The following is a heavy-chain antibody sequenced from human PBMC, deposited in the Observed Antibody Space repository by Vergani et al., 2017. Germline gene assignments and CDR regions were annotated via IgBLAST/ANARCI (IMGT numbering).Heavy chain of an antibody. CDR2: IKSKTDGGTT. V-gene: IGHV3-15*01. Sequence: EVQLVESGGGLVKPGGSLRLSCAASGFTFSNAWMSWVRQAPGKGLEWVGRIKSKTDGGTTDYAAPGKGRFTISRDDSKNTLYLQMNSLKTEDTAVYYCTTVLRYSSGWYFIPADTVDDWGQGTLVTVSS. D-gene: IGHD6-19*01. CDR1: GFTFSNAW. J-gene: IGHJ4*02. CDR3: TTVLRYSSGWYFIPADTVDD.